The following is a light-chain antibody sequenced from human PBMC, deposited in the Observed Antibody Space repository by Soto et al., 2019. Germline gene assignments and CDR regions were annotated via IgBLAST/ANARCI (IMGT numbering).Light chain of an antibody. V-gene: IGKV3-20*01. CDR3: QQYVTSSPRT. Sequence: IALTQSPGTLSLSPGERATLSCRASHTISSSYLAWYQQKPGQAPRLLMYGISRRATGSPDRFSGSGSGTDFTLTITRLEPEDFAVYYCQQYVTSSPRTFGQGTKVDIK. J-gene: IGKJ1*01. CDR2: GIS. CDR1: HTISSSY.